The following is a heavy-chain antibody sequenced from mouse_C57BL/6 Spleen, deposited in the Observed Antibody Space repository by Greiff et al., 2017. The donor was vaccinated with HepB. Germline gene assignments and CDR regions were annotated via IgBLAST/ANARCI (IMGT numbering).Heavy chain of an antibody. CDR3: ARDYGSSWGFAY. CDR1: GYSFTGYY. CDR2: INPSTGGT. Sequence: EVQLQQSGPELVKPGASVKISCKASGYSFTGYYMNWVKQSPEKSLEWIGEINPSTGGTTYNQKFKAKATLTVDKSSSTAYMQLKSLTSEDSAVYYCARDYGSSWGFAYWGQGTLVTVSA. V-gene: IGHV1-42*01. J-gene: IGHJ3*01. D-gene: IGHD1-1*01.